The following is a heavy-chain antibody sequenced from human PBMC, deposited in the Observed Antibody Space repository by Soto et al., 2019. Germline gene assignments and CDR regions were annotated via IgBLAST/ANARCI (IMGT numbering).Heavy chain of an antibody. CDR2: ISHDGSKK. CDR1: GFTFSSFG. CDR3: ARVRALDSYYGMDV. Sequence: GGSLRLSCAVSGFTFSSFGMHWVRQAPGKGLEWVAVISHDGSKKYHADSVKGRFTISRDNSKNTLYLQMNSLRTEDTALYYCARVRALDSYYGMDVWGQGTTVTVSS. J-gene: IGHJ6*02. V-gene: IGHV3-30*03.